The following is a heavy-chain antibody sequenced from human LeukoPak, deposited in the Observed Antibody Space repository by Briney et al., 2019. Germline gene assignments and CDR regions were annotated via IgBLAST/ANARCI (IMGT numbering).Heavy chain of an antibody. Sequence: GGSLRLSCAASGFTFSGSAMHWVRQAPGKGLEWVANIKQDGSEKYYVDSVKGRFTISRDNAKNSLYLQMNSLRAEDTAVYYCARPLDGYYYYGMDVWGQGTTVTVSS. J-gene: IGHJ6*02. CDR2: IKQDGSEK. CDR3: ARPLDGYYYYGMDV. V-gene: IGHV3-7*01. CDR1: GFTFSGSA. D-gene: IGHD1-1*01.